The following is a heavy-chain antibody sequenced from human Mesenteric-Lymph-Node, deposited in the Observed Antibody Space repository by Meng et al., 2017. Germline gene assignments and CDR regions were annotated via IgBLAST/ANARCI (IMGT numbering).Heavy chain of an antibody. CDR2: IYYSGST. D-gene: IGHD3-10*01. V-gene: IGHV4-30-4*01. CDR3: ARRRGGSGRDC. Sequence: VELQESGPGVVKPSETLSLTCAVSGGSISRSDWWSWVRQPPGKGLEWIGYIYYSGSTYYNPSLKSRVTISVDTSKNQFSLKLSSVTATDTAVYYCARRRGGSGRDCWGQGTLVTVSS. J-gene: IGHJ4*02. CDR1: GGSISRSDW.